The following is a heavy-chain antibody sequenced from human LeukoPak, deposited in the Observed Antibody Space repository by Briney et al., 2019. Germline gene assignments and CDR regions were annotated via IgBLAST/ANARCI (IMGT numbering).Heavy chain of an antibody. D-gene: IGHD3-10*01. Sequence: SETLSLTCTVSGGSISSSSYYWGWIRQPPGKGLEWIGSIYYSGSTNYNPSLKSRVTISVDTSKNQFSLKLSSVTAADTAVYYCARGGTYYYGSGVFDYWGQGTLVTVSS. J-gene: IGHJ4*02. CDR3: ARGGTYYYGSGVFDY. V-gene: IGHV4-39*07. CDR2: IYYSGST. CDR1: GGSISSSSYY.